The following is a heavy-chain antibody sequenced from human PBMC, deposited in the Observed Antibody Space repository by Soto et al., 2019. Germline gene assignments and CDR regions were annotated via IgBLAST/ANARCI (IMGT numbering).Heavy chain of an antibody. CDR1: GFTFSSYA. J-gene: IGHJ4*02. CDR2: ISYDGSNK. V-gene: IGHV3-30-3*01. Sequence: QVQLVESGGGVVQPGRSLRLSCAASGFTFSSYAMHWVRQAPGKGLEWVAVISYDGSNKYYADSVKGRFTISRDNSKNTLYLQMNSLIAEDTAVYYCARSRRSVVVTALDYWGQGTLVTVSS. D-gene: IGHD2-21*02. CDR3: ARSRRSVVVTALDY.